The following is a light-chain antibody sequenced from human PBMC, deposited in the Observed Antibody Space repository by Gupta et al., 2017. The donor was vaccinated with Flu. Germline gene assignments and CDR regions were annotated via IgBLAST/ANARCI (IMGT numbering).Light chain of an antibody. J-gene: IGLJ2*01. CDR1: KLGDKY. CDR3: QTWDSATVV. V-gene: IGLV3-1*01. CDR2: ADD. Sequence: SYELTQPPSVSVSPGQTASITCSGDKLGDKYACWYQHKAGQSPVLVIYADDKRPSGVPERFSGSNSGNTATLTISGTQARDEADYSCQTWDSATVVFGGGTKLTVL.